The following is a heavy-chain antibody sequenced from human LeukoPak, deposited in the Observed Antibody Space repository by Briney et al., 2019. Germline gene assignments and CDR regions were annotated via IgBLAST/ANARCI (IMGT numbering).Heavy chain of an antibody. CDR2: IPYDGSQN. CDR1: GFAFSGYW. CDR3: AREGRFKAQHLFDY. D-gene: IGHD2-2*01. J-gene: IGHJ4*02. V-gene: IGHV3-30*03. Sequence: PGGSLRLSCAASGFAFSGYWMHWVRQAPGKGLEWVAGIPYDGSQNSYADSVKGRFSISRDNSKSALYLQLSSLRPEDTAVYYCAREGRFKAQHLFDYWGQGTMVTVSS.